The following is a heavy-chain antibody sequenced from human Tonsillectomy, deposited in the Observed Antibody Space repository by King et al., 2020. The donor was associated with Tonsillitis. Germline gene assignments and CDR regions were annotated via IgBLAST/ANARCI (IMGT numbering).Heavy chain of an antibody. CDR3: ARVSGSGSYYDIYYYYYGMDV. D-gene: IGHD3-10*01. CDR1: GFTFSTYD. J-gene: IGHJ6*02. CDR2: ISYDGSNK. V-gene: IGHV3-30*03. Sequence: HVQLVESGGGVVQPGRSLRLSCAASGFTFSTYDMHWVRQAPGKGLEWVAVISYDGSNKYYADSVKGRFTISRDSSKNTLYLQMNSLRAEDTAVYYCARVSGSGSYYDIYYYYYGMDVWGQGTTVTVSS.